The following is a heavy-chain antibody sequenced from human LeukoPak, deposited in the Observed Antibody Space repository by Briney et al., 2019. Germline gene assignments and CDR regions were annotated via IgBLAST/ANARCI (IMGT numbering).Heavy chain of an antibody. V-gene: IGHV1-46*01. CDR2: INPSGGST. CDR1: GYTFTSYY. D-gene: IGHD6-13*01. CDR3: ARDRLAAAGTGLYDY. J-gene: IGHJ4*02. Sequence: GASVKVSCKASGYTFTSYYMHWVRQAPGQGLEWMGIINPSGGSTSYAQKFQGRVTMTRDTSTSTVYMELSSLRSEDTAVYCCARDRLAAAGTGLYDYWGQGTLVTVSS.